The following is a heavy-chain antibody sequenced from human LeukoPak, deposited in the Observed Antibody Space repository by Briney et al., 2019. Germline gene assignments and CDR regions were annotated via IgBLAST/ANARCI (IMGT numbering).Heavy chain of an antibody. V-gene: IGHV3-30*01. CDR1: GFTFSSYA. CDR3: ARDRLVGATSFDY. CDR2: ISYDGSNK. J-gene: IGHJ4*02. D-gene: IGHD1-26*01. Sequence: GGSLRLSCAASGFTFSSYAMHWVRQAPGKGLEWLAVISYDGSNKYYADSVKGRFTISRDNSKNTLYLQMNSLRAEDTAVYYCARDRLVGATSFDYWGQGTLVTVSS.